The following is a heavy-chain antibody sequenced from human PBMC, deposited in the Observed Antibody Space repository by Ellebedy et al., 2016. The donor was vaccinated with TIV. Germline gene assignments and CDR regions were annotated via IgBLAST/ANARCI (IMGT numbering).Heavy chain of an antibody. CDR1: GYPFTTYG. V-gene: IGHV1-18*01. Sequence: AASVKVSCKASGYPFTTYGRVWLRQATGQGPEWMGRITTYNGDTKYTQKFRGRVTMTTDTATSTAYMELKSLKSDDTAVYFCARGMALYYFDHWGQGTLVTVSS. D-gene: IGHD2-8*01. J-gene: IGHJ4*02. CDR3: ARGMALYYFDH. CDR2: ITTYNGDT.